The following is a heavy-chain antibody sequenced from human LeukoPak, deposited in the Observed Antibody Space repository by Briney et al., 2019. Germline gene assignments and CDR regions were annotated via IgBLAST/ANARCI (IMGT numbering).Heavy chain of an antibody. CDR3: ARDVYDILTGYPIYYYYYMDV. D-gene: IGHD3-9*01. CDR1: GYTFPSYG. V-gene: IGHV1-18*01. J-gene: IGHJ6*03. CDR2: ISAYNGNT. Sequence: VASVKVSCKASGYTFPSYGISWVRQAPGQGLEWMGWISAYNGNTNYAQKLQGRVTMTTDTSTSTAYMELRSLRSDDTAVYYCARDVYDILTGYPIYYYYYMDVWGKGTTVTISS.